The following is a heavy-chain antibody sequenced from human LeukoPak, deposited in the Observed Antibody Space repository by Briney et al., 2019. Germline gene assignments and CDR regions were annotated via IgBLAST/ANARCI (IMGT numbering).Heavy chain of an antibody. J-gene: IGHJ4*02. D-gene: IGHD3-22*01. CDR2: ISSSSSYI. CDR1: GFTFSSYS. Sequence: GGALRLSCAASGFTFSSYSMNWVRQAPGKGLEWVSYISSSSSYIYYADSVKGRFTISRDNAKKSLYLQMNSLRAEDTAVYYCARGRYASRIFDYWGQGTLVTVSS. CDR3: ARGRYASRIFDY. V-gene: IGHV3-21*05.